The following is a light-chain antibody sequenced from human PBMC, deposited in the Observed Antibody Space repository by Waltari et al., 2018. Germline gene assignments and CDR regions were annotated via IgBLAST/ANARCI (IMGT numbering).Light chain of an antibody. Sequence: EIVLTQSPGTLSLSPGDRATLSCRASQGVGKYLAWYQQRPGQAPRLRLYHTSIRATGMPDRYSCSGEGTDFSITISRLETEDFAVYYCQKYDVLPATFSQGTTVEIK. V-gene: IGKV3-20*01. CDR1: QGVGKY. CDR3: QKYDVLPAT. J-gene: IGKJ1*01. CDR2: HTS.